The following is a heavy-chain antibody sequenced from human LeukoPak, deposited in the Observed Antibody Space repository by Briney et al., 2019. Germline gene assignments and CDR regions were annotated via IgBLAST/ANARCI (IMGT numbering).Heavy chain of an antibody. CDR3: ARGAQPRVRYNWFDP. V-gene: IGHV1-46*01. CDR2: INPSGGST. Sequence: ASVKVSCKASGYTFTSYYMHWVRQAPGQGLEWMGIINPSGGSTSYAQKFQGRVTMTRDTSTSTVYMELSSLRSEDTAAYYCARGAQPRVRYNWFDPWGQGTLVTVSS. J-gene: IGHJ5*02. D-gene: IGHD1-14*01. CDR1: GYTFTSYY.